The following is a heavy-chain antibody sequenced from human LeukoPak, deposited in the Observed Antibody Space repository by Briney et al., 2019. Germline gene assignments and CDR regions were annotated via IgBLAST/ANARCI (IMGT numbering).Heavy chain of an antibody. Sequence: QPGGSLRLSCAASGFTFSSYEMNWVRQAPGKGLEWVSYISSSGSTIYYADSVKGRFTISRDNAKNSLYLQMNSLRAEDTAVYYCARDFKSEFYYYGMDVWGQGTTVTVSS. V-gene: IGHV3-48*03. J-gene: IGHJ6*02. CDR2: ISSSGSTI. D-gene: IGHD3-10*01. CDR3: ARDFKSEFYYYGMDV. CDR1: GFTFSSYE.